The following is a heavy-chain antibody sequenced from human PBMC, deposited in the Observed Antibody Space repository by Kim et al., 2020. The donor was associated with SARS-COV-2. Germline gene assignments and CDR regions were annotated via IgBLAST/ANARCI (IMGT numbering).Heavy chain of an antibody. V-gene: IGHV1-69*01. CDR3: ARDYYGSGSYPFFDY. J-gene: IGHJ4*02. D-gene: IGHD3-10*01. Sequence: QKCQGRVTITADESTSTAYMELSSLRSEDTAVYYCARDYYGSGSYPFFDYWGQGTLVTVSS.